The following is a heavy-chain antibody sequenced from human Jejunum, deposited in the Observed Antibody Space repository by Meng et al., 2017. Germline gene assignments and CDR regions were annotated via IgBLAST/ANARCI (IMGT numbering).Heavy chain of an antibody. V-gene: IGHV7-4-1*02. D-gene: IGHD3-16*01. CDR1: GYSFMTYA. J-gene: IGHJ4*02. Sequence: QVQLVQSGSELKNPGASVTVSCKASGYSFMTYALNWVRQAPGQGLEWMGWINTYSGSPTYAQGFTGRFVFSLDTSVSTAYLQINNLQSDDTAVYYCARRSLGEMSGDPDYWVQGTLVTVSS. CDR2: INTYSGSP. CDR3: ARRSLGEMSGDPDY.